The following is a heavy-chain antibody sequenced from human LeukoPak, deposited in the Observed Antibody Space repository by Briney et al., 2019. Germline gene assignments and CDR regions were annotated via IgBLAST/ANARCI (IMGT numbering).Heavy chain of an antibody. J-gene: IGHJ4*02. CDR1: GFTFDDYA. CDR3: ATYSGYVYFDY. V-gene: IGHV3-9*01. D-gene: IGHD5-12*01. CDR2: ISWNSGSI. Sequence: PGGSLRLSCAASGFTFDDYAMHWVRQAPGKGLEWVSGISWNSGSIGYADSVKGRFTISRDNAKNSLYLQMNSLRAEDTAVYYCATYSGYVYFDYWGQGTLVTVSS.